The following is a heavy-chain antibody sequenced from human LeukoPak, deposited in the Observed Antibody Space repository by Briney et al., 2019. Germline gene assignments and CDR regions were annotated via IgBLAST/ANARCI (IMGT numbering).Heavy chain of an antibody. CDR1: GFTFSSYS. D-gene: IGHD6-19*01. V-gene: IGHV3-48*01. Sequence: GGSLRLSCAASGFTFSSYSMNWVRQDPGKGLEWVSYISSSSSTIYYADSVKGRFTISRDNAKNSLYLQMNSLRAEDTAVYYCARAPGAVASEFDYWGQGTLVTVSS. J-gene: IGHJ4*02. CDR3: ARAPGAVASEFDY. CDR2: ISSSSSTI.